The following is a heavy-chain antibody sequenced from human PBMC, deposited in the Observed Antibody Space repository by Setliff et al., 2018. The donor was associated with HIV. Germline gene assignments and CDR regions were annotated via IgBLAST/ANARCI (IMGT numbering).Heavy chain of an antibody. D-gene: IGHD2-15*01. CDR3: ARVSRLHPFDP. V-gene: IGHV4-38-2*02. J-gene: IGHJ5*02. CDR2: INHGRST. CDR1: DFSISNVHY. Sequence: SETLSLTCTVSDFSISNVHYWGWIRQSPGKGLEWIGEINHGRSTNYNPSLKSRVTISLDTSKNQFSLRLTSVTAADTAMYYCARVSRLHPFDPWGQGTLVTVSS.